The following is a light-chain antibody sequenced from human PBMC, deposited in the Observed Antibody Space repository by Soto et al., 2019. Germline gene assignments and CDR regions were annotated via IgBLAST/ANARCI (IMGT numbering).Light chain of an antibody. J-gene: IGKJ1*01. CDR1: QDVGRY. CDR2: GAS. V-gene: IGKV1-8*01. Sequence: AIRMTQSPSSLSASAGDRVAIACRASQDVGRYLAWYQQKPGQAPKLLIYGASTLQSGVPSRFSGGGSGTEFTLTISCLQSEDFATYCCQHYKNYPWTFGQGTKVEIK. CDR3: QHYKNYPWT.